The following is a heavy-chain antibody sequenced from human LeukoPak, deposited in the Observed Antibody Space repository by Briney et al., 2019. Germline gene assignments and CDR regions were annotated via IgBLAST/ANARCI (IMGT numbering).Heavy chain of an antibody. J-gene: IGHJ3*02. D-gene: IGHD4-23*01. Sequence: SETLSRTCSVSGGSISSSSCYWGWIRQPPGKGLEWIGSSYYSGSTYYNPSLKSRVTISVDTSKNQFSPKLSSVTAADTAVYYCASGGNSFFGAFDIWGQGKMVTVSS. CDR3: ASGGNSFFGAFDI. CDR2: SYYSGST. V-gene: IGHV4-39*01. CDR1: GGSISSSSCY.